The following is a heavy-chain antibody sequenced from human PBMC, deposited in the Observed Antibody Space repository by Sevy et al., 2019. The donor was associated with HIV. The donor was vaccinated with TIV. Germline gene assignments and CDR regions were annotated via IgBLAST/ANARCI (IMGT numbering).Heavy chain of an antibody. D-gene: IGHD6-19*01. Sequence: GGSLRLSCSASGFTFIAFGMTWVRQAPGKGLEWVSGISGAGAATAYADSVKGRFTISRDNSKNTLYLQMNSLTAADTAVYYCARYGRIPVAGLSWFDTWGLGTLVTVSS. J-gene: IGHJ5*02. CDR3: ARYGRIPVAGLSWFDT. CDR1: GFTFIAFG. V-gene: IGHV3-23*01. CDR2: ISGAGAAT.